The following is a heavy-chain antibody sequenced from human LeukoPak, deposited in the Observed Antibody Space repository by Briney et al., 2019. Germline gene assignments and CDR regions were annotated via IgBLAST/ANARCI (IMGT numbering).Heavy chain of an antibody. CDR1: GFTVSSIY. Sequence: GGSLRLSCAASGFTVSSIYMTWVRQAPGKGLQWVSVIYSGGSTYYADSVKGRFTISRDNSKNTLYLQMNSLRAEDTAVYYCARDSDPDYYDSSGYSVYYYYGMDVWGQGTTVTVSS. J-gene: IGHJ6*02. CDR2: IYSGGST. V-gene: IGHV3-66*02. D-gene: IGHD3-22*01. CDR3: ARDSDPDYYDSSGYSVYYYYGMDV.